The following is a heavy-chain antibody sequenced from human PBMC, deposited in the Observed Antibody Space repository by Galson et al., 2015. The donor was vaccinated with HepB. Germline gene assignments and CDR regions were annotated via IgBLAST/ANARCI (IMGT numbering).Heavy chain of an antibody. CDR1: GYTFTSYA. Sequence: SVKVSCKASGYTFTSYAMNWVRQAPGQGLEWMGWINTNTGNPTYAQGFTGRFVFSLDTSVSTAYLQISSLKAEDTAVYYCARVRRRAAVAGPVFDYWGQGTLVTVSS. J-gene: IGHJ4*02. CDR3: ARVRRRAAVAGPVFDY. V-gene: IGHV7-4-1*02. CDR2: INTNTGNP. D-gene: IGHD6-19*01.